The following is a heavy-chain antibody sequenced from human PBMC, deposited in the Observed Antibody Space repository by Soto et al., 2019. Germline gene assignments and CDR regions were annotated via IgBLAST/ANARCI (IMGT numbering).Heavy chain of an antibody. CDR3: ARVLDTGSRDWFDP. CDR2: ISSSSSYI. CDR1: GFTFSSYS. Sequence: ESGGGLVKPGGSLRLSCAASGFTFSSYSMNWVRQAPGKGLEWVSSISSSSSYIYYADSVKGRFTISRDNAKNSLYLQMNSLRAEDTAVYYCARVLDTGSRDWFDPWGQGTLVTVSS. V-gene: IGHV3-21*01. J-gene: IGHJ5*02. D-gene: IGHD5-18*01.